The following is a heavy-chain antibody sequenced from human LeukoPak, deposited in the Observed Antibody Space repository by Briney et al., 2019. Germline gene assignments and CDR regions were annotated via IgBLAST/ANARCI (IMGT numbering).Heavy chain of an antibody. CDR1: GFTFCDSA. CDR3: ASDIELRC. Sequence: PGGSLRLSCEASGFTFCDSAMSWVRPASGGGLEWVSLISASGGNSYYADSVKGRLTVSRDSSKNTLHLKMNNLRAEDTAVYCCASDIELRCWGQGTLVTVSS. J-gene: IGHJ4*02. V-gene: IGHV3-23*01. CDR2: ISASGGNS. D-gene: IGHD2-15*01.